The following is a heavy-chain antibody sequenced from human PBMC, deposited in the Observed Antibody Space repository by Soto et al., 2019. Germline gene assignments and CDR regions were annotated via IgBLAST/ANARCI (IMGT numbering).Heavy chain of an antibody. CDR3: ARKAAGHFDY. CDR2: IWYDGSNK. D-gene: IGHD6-13*01. CDR1: GFTFSSYG. V-gene: IGHV3-33*01. J-gene: IGHJ4*02. Sequence: VQLVESGGGVVQPGRFLRLSCAASGFTFSSYGMHWVRQAPGKGLEWVAVIWYDGSNKYYADSVKGRFTISRDNSKNTLYLQMNSLRAEDTAVYYCARKAAGHFDYWGQGTLVTVSS.